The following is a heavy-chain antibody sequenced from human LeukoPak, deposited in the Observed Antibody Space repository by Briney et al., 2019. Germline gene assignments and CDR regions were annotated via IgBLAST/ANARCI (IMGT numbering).Heavy chain of an antibody. D-gene: IGHD2-2*01. J-gene: IGHJ4*02. Sequence: PSETLSLACTVSGGSISSYYWSWIRQPPGKGLEWIGYIYYSGSTNYNPSLKSRVTISVDTSKNQFSLKLSSVTAADTAVYYCARGWIYCSSTSCYLDYWGQGTLVTVSS. V-gene: IGHV4-59*01. CDR3: ARGWIYCSSTSCYLDY. CDR1: GGSISSYY. CDR2: IYYSGST.